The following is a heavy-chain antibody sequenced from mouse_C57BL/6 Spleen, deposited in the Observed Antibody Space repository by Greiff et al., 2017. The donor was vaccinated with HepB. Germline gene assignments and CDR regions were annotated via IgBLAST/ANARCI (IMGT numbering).Heavy chain of an antibody. CDR2: INPYNGGT. V-gene: IGHV1-19*01. CDR3: ARSDYGRSSWFAY. CDR1: GYTFTDYY. Sequence: EVQLQQSGPVLVKPGASVKMSCKASGYTFTDYYMNWVKQSHGKSLEWIGVINPYNGGTSYNQKFKGKATLTVDKSSSTAYMELNSLTSEESAVYYCARSDYGRSSWFAYWGQGTLVTVSA. J-gene: IGHJ3*01. D-gene: IGHD1-1*01.